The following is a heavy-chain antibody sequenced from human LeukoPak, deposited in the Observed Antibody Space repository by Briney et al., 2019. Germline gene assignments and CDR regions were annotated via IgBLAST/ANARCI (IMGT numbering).Heavy chain of an antibody. CDR1: GGTFSSYA. V-gene: IGHV1-69*13. J-gene: IGHJ6*02. CDR2: IIPIFGTA. CDR3: ARGLGYCSGGSCYPPRYYYYYYGMDV. D-gene: IGHD2-15*01. Sequence: GASVTVSCKASGGTFSSYAISWVRQAPGQGLEWMGGIIPIFGTANYAQKFQGRVTITADESTSTAYMELSSLRSEDTAVYYCARGLGYCSGGSCYPPRYYYYYYGMDVWGQGTTVTVSS.